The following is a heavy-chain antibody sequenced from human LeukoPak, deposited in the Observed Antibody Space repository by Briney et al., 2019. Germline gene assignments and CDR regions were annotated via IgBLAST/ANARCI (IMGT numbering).Heavy chain of an antibody. V-gene: IGHV3-30-3*01. CDR3: ARSGGLQKFDY. CDR2: ISYDGNTI. CDR1: EFTFSNYA. Sequence: PGRSLRLSCAASEFTFSNYAVHWVRQAPGKGLQWEAVISYDGNTIYYADSVKGRFTISRDTSKNTLYLQMNSLRTEDTAVYYCARSGGLQKFDYWGQGTLVTVSS. J-gene: IGHJ4*02. D-gene: IGHD4-11*01.